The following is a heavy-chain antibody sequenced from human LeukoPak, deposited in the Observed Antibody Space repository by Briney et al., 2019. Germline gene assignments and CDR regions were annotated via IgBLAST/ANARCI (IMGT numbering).Heavy chain of an antibody. CDR1: GYTFTGYY. CDR2: INPNSGGT. J-gene: IGHJ4*02. Sequence: EASVKVSCKASGYTFTGYYMHWVRQAPGQGLEWMGWINPNSGGTNYAQKFQGRVTMTRGTSISTAYMELSRLRSDDTAVYYCARGSRRGVVVTYYFDYWGQGTLVTVSS. V-gene: IGHV1-2*02. D-gene: IGHD3-22*01. CDR3: ARGSRRGVVVTYYFDY.